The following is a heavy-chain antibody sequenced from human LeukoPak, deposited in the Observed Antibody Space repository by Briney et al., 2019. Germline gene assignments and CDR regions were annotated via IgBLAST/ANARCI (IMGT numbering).Heavy chain of an antibody. CDR3: ARDLRSYYYDSSGYYLLY. J-gene: IGHJ4*02. Sequence: ASVKVSCKASGYTFTGYYMHWVRQAPGQGLEWMGWINPNSGGTNYAQKLQGRVTMTTDTSTSTAYMELRSLRSDDTAVYYCARDLRSYYYDSSGYYLLYWGQGTLVTVSS. CDR1: GYTFTGYY. D-gene: IGHD3-22*01. V-gene: IGHV1-2*02. CDR2: INPNSGGT.